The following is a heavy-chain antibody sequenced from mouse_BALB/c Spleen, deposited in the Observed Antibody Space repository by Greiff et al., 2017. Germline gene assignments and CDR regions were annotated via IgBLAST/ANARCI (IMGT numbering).Heavy chain of an antibody. CDR3: ARDQSNWDGFDY. CDR2: IWAGGST. Sequence: VMLVESGPGLVAPSQSLSITCTVSGFSLTSYGVHWVRQPPGKGLEWLGVIWAGGSTNYNSALMSRLSISKDNSKSQVFLKMNSLQTDDTAMYYCARDQSNWDGFDYWGQGTTLTVSS. V-gene: IGHV2-9*02. J-gene: IGHJ2*01. D-gene: IGHD4-1*02. CDR1: GFSLTSYG.